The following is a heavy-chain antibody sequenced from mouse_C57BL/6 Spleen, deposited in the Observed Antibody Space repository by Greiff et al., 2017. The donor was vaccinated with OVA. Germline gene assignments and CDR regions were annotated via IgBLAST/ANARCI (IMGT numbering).Heavy chain of an antibody. CDR1: GYTFTSYW. J-gene: IGHJ4*01. D-gene: IGHD1-1*01. CDR3: ASAYYGSSLYYYAMDY. Sequence: VKLMESGTELVKPGASVKLSCKASGYTFTSYWMHWVKQRPGQGLEWIGNINPSNGGTNYNEKFKSKATLTVDKSSSTAYMQLSSLTSEDSAVYYCASAYYGSSLYYYAMDYWGQGTSVTVSS. V-gene: IGHV1-53*01. CDR2: INPSNGGT.